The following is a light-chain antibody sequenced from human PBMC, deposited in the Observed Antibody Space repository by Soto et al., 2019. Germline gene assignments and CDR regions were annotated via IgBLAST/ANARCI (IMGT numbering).Light chain of an antibody. V-gene: IGLV2-14*01. CDR2: GVS. Sequence: QSVLTQPASVSGSPGQSVTISCAGTINDIGRFDFVSWYRQHPGEAPKLILYGVSDRPSGVSDRFSGSKSDDTASLTISGLQTDDEAHYYCSSFTLYNTVVFGGGTKLTVL. CDR3: SSFTLYNTVV. J-gene: IGLJ2*01. CDR1: INDIGRFDF.